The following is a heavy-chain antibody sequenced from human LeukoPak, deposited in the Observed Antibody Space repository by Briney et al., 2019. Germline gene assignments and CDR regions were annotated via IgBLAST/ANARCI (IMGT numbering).Heavy chain of an antibody. D-gene: IGHD2-2*01. Sequence: GGSLRLSCAASGFNFSSYAMSWVRQAPGKGLEWVSAISGSGGSIYYADSVKGRFTISRDNSKNTLYLQMNSLRAEDTAVYYCAKVGSSAQVNAFDIWGQGTMVTVSS. V-gene: IGHV3-23*01. J-gene: IGHJ3*02. CDR1: GFNFSSYA. CDR2: ISGSGGSI. CDR3: AKVGSSAQVNAFDI.